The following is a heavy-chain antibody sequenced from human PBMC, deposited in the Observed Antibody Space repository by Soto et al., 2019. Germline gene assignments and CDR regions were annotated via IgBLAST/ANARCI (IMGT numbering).Heavy chain of an antibody. D-gene: IGHD2-15*01. CDR1: GFNLSIYT. J-gene: IGHJ3*02. CDR2: ISGNNVYV. CDR3: ARDRCSGGSCYRTYAFDM. V-gene: IGHV3-21*01. Sequence: EAQLVESGGGLVKPGGSLRVSCAASGFNLSIYTMKWVRQAPGKGLEWVSSISGNNVYVYYADSVKGRFSISRDNAKNSLTLQMNSLRAADTALYYCARDRCSGGSCYRTYAFDMWGQGTLVTVS.